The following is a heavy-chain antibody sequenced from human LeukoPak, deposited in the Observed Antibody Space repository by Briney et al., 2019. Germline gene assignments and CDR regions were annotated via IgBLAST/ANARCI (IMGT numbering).Heavy chain of an antibody. J-gene: IGHJ4*02. D-gene: IGHD3-22*01. Sequence: GGSLRLSCAASGFTFSSYGMHWVRQAPGKGLEWVAVIWYDGSNKYYADSVKGRFTISRDNSKNTLYLQMNSLRAEDTAVYYCARATPITMIDYWGQGTLVTVSS. V-gene: IGHV3-33*01. CDR1: GFTFSSYG. CDR3: ARATPITMIDY. CDR2: IWYDGSNK.